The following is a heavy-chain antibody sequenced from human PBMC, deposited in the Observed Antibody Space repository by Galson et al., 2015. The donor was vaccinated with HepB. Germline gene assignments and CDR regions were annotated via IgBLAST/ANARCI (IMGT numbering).Heavy chain of an antibody. CDR1: GFTFSSDW. CDR2: IKQDGSEK. Sequence: SLRLSCATSGFTFSSDWMHWVRQAPGKGLEWVASIKQDGSEKSYVDSVKGRFAISRDNAKNSLYLQMNSLRAEDTAVYYCVKIYRSGSVSFWGQGTLVTVSP. J-gene: IGHJ4*02. V-gene: IGHV3-7*03. CDR3: VKIYRSGSVSF. D-gene: IGHD6-19*01.